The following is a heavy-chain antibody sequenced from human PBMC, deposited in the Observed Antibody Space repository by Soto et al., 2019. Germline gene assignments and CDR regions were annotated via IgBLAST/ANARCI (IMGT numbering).Heavy chain of an antibody. Sequence: PGGSLRLSCAASGFSFSSYGMHWVRQAPGKGLEWVALISDDGSNKYYADSVKGRFTISRDNSENTLYLQMNSLRADDTAVYYCASEVSGVSYYYYYYGMDVWGQGTTVTVSS. J-gene: IGHJ6*02. CDR3: ASEVSGVSYYYYYYGMDV. CDR1: GFSFSSYG. D-gene: IGHD3-10*01. CDR2: ISDDGSNK. V-gene: IGHV3-30*03.